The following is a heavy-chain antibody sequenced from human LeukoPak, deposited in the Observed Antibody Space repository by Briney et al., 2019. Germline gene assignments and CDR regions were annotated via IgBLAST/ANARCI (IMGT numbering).Heavy chain of an antibody. CDR1: GGSISSGDYY. CDR3: ARSAAAGGFDY. Sequence: SETLSLTCTVSGGSISSGDYYWSWIRQPPGKGLEWIGYIYYSGSTYYNPSLKSRVSISVDTSKNQFSLKLSSVTAADTAVYYCARSAAAGGFDYWGQGTLVTVSS. D-gene: IGHD6-13*01. J-gene: IGHJ4*02. CDR2: IYYSGST. V-gene: IGHV4-30-4*01.